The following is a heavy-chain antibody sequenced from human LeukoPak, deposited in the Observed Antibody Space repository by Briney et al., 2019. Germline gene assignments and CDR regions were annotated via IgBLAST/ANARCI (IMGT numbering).Heavy chain of an antibody. CDR1: GGTFISYA. J-gene: IGHJ4*02. CDR2: IIPIFGTA. CDR3: ARAPRPPWDDSSGLDY. V-gene: IGHV1-69*13. D-gene: IGHD3-22*01. Sequence: GASVKVSCKASGGTFISYAISWVRQAPGQGLEWMGGIIPIFGTANYAQKFQGRVTITADESTSTAYMELSSLRSEDTAVYYCARAPRPPWDDSSGLDYWGQGTLVTVSS.